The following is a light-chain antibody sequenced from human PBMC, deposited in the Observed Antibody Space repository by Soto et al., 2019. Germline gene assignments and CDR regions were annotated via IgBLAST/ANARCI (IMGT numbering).Light chain of an antibody. Sequence: EIVLTQSPGTLSLSPGERATLSCRASQSVSSSYLAWYQQKPGQAPRLLIYGASSRATGIPDRFSGSGSGTDFTLSISRLEPEDFSVYYCQQYGSSPLILGPGNKVYIK. CDR1: QSVSSSY. CDR2: GAS. J-gene: IGKJ3*01. V-gene: IGKV3-20*01. CDR3: QQYGSSPLI.